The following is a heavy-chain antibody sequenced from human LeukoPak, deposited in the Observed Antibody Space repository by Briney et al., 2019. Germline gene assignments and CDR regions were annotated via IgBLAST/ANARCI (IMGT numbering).Heavy chain of an antibody. Sequence: GGSLRLSCAASGFTFSSYAMSWVRQAPGKGLEWVSAISGSGGSTYYADSVKGRFTISRDNSKNTLYLQMNSLRAEDTAVYYCAKAGIVVVPAAQDLYYYGMDVWGQGTTVTVSS. CDR2: ISGSGGST. CDR1: GFTFSSYA. J-gene: IGHJ6*02. CDR3: AKAGIVVVPAAQDLYYYGMDV. V-gene: IGHV3-23*01. D-gene: IGHD2-2*01.